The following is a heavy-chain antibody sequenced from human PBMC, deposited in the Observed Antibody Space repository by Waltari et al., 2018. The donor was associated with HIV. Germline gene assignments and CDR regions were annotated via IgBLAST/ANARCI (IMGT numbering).Heavy chain of an antibody. CDR2: INPISGST. J-gene: IGHJ4*02. CDR1: GYSSTAYY. CDR3: ARGESVSVSKIPPGYRFDF. Sequence: QVQLVQSGAELKKPGASVEFSCRASGYSSTAYYVQWLRQAPGQGLQWMGRINPISGSTNIPLTFQGRITMTRDTSSGAVFMELRGLKFNDTALYYCARGESVSVSKIPPGYRFDFWGQGTLITVSS. D-gene: IGHD2-15*01. V-gene: IGHV1-2*06.